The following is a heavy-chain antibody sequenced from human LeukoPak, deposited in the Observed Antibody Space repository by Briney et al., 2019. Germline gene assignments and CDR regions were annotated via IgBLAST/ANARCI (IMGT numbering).Heavy chain of an antibody. CDR3: ARETYCTSTSCPIGDHFDY. J-gene: IGHJ4*02. V-gene: IGHV3-21*01. Sequence: GGSLRLSCAASGFTLSSYSMNWVRQAPGKGLEWVSSISSSSSYIYYADSMKGRFTISRDNAKNSLYLQMNSLRAEDTAVYYCARETYCTSTSCPIGDHFDYWGQGTLVTVSS. CDR2: ISSSSSYI. D-gene: IGHD2-2*01. CDR1: GFTLSSYS.